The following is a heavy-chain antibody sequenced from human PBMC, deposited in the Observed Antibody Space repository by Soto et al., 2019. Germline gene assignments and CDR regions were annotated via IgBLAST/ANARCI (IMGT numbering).Heavy chain of an antibody. J-gene: IGHJ5*02. Sequence: GGSLRLSCAASGFTFSSYSMNWVRQAPGKGLEWVSSISSSSSYIYYADSVKGRFTISRDNAKNSLYLQMNSLRAEDTAVYYCARMTTINWFDPWGQGTLVTVAS. D-gene: IGHD4-17*01. CDR2: ISSSSSYI. V-gene: IGHV3-21*01. CDR1: GFTFSSYS. CDR3: ARMTTINWFDP.